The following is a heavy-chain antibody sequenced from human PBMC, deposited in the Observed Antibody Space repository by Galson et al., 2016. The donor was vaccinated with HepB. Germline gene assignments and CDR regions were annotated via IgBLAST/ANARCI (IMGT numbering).Heavy chain of an antibody. D-gene: IGHD1-1*01. Sequence: SVKVSCKASGYILTRNGISWVRQAPGQGLEWLGWISTNSGSTTYAQKVQDRITMTTETSTRTVYIELRSLTSDDTAVYYCARDANWNLDYWGQGTLVTVSS. CDR2: ISTNSGST. CDR3: ARDANWNLDY. CDR1: GYILTRNG. J-gene: IGHJ4*02. V-gene: IGHV1-18*01.